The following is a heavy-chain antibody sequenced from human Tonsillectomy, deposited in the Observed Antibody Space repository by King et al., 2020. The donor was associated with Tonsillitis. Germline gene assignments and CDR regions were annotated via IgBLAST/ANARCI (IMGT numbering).Heavy chain of an antibody. CDR1: GFNFNYAW. CDR2: IKSKTDGETT. Sequence: VQLVESGGGLVKPGGSLRLSCAASGFNFNYAWMSWVRQAPGKGLEWVGRIKSKTDGETTDYAAPVKGRFTISRDDSKKTSYLQMNSLKTEDTAVYYCTKDCRSARCYGWAWFDHWGQGSLVTVSS. J-gene: IGHJ5*02. V-gene: IGHV3-15*01. CDR3: TKDCRSARCYGWAWFDH. D-gene: IGHD2-2*01.